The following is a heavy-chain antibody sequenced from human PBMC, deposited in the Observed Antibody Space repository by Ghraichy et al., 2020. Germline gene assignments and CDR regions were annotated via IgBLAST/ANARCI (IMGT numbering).Heavy chain of an antibody. Sequence: SQTLSLTCAVYGGSFSGYYWSWIRQPPGKGLEWIGEINHSGSTNYNPSLKSRVTISVDTSKNQFSLKLSSVTAADTAVYYCARGRRGGSGSYFPRSPLSGSGARDRPFDYWGQGTLVTVSS. V-gene: IGHV4-34*01. CDR2: INHSGST. J-gene: IGHJ4*02. CDR3: ARGRRGGSGSYFPRSPLSGSGARDRPFDY. CDR1: GGSFSGYY. D-gene: IGHD3-10*01.